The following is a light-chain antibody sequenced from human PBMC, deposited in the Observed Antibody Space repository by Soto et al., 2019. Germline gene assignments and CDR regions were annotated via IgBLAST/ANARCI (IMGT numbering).Light chain of an antibody. CDR1: SSDVGGYNY. J-gene: IGLJ1*01. Sequence: QSALTQPASVSGSPGQSITISCTGTSSDVGGYNYVSWYQQHPGKAPKLIIYEVSNRPSGLSNRFSGSKSGNTASLTSSGLQAEDEADYYCSSYAGNNIFVFGTGTKLTVL. CDR2: EVS. V-gene: IGLV2-14*01. CDR3: SSYAGNNIFV.